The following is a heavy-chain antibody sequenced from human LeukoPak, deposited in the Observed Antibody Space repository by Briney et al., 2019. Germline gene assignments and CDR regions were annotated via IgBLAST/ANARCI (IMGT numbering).Heavy chain of an antibody. D-gene: IGHD2-15*01. Sequence: GGSPRLSCAASGLTFSSYAMSWVRQVPGKGLEWVSGISGSGGSTTYYADSVKGRFTISRDNSKNTLYLQMNSLRADDTAVYYCAKGWWLDYWGQGTPVTVSS. CDR2: ISGSGGST. CDR3: AKGWWLDY. V-gene: IGHV3-23*01. CDR1: GLTFSSYA. J-gene: IGHJ4*02.